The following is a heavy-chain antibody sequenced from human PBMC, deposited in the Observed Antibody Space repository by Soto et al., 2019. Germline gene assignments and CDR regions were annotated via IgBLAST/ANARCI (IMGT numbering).Heavy chain of an antibody. J-gene: IGHJ3*02. D-gene: IGHD6-13*01. V-gene: IGHV3-15*01. CDR3: TTTRPGTNVFDN. Sequence: EVQLVESGGGLVEPGGSLRLSCEASGITFSNAWMNWVGKAPGKGLEYIGRIRSKTDGGTTEYAAPVEGRFTVSRDDSKNTLYLQMSGLKTEDTAVYYYTTTRPGTNVFDNWGQGTLVTVSS. CDR2: IRSKTDGGTT. CDR1: GITFSNAW.